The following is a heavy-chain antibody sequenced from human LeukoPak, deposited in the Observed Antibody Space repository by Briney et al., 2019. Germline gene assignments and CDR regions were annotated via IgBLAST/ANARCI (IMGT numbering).Heavy chain of an antibody. CDR2: IRYDGSNK. CDR3: AKGSSIDESYFQH. D-gene: IGHD6-6*01. Sequence: GGSLRLSCAASGFTFSSYAMHWVRQAPGKGLEWVAFIRYDGSNKYYADSVKGRFTISRDNSKNTLYLQMNSLRAEDTAVYYCAKGSSIDESYFQHWGQGTLVIVSS. V-gene: IGHV3-30*02. J-gene: IGHJ1*01. CDR1: GFTFSSYA.